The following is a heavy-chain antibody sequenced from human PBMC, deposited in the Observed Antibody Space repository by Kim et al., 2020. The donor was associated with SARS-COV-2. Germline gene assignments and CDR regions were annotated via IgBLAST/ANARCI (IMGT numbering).Heavy chain of an antibody. CDR2: ST. CDR3: AREVQDWFDP. D-gene: IGHD3-10*01. V-gene: IGHV3-74*01. Sequence: STSDADSGKGRLTIARDNAKNTLYLQRNSLRAEDTAVYYCAREVQDWFDPWGQGTLVTVSS. J-gene: IGHJ5*02.